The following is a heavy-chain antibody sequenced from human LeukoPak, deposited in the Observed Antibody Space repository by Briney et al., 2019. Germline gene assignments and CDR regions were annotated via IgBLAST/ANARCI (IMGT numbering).Heavy chain of an antibody. CDR1: GFTFSNHW. CDR3: ARDIAVSGNYFDY. J-gene: IGHJ4*02. V-gene: IGHV3-74*01. CDR2: INSDMSST. D-gene: IGHD6-19*01. Sequence: GGSLRLSCAASGFTFSNHWMHWVRQAPGKGLVWVSRINSDMSSTNYADFVKGRFTISRDNAKNTLYLQMNSLRAEDTAVYYCARDIAVSGNYFDYWGQGTLVTVSS.